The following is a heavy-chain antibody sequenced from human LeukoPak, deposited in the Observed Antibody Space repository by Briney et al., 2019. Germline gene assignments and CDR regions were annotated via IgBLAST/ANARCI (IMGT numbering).Heavy chain of an antibody. V-gene: IGHV4-39*07. J-gene: IGHJ4*02. D-gene: IGHD3-22*01. CDR3: ARLYDSSGHFDY. CDR2: IYYSGST. CDR1: GGSISSRSYY. Sequence: PSETLSLTCSVSGGSISSRSYYWGWIRQPPGKGLEWIGSIYYSGSTYYNPSLKSRVTISVDTSKNQFSLKLSSVTAADTAVYYCARLYDSSGHFDYWGQGTLVTVSS.